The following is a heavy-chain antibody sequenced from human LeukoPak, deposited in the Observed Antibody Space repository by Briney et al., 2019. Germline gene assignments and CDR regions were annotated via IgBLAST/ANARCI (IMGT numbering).Heavy chain of an antibody. CDR3: ARDDDDSSGYDDY. Sequence: LSGGSLRLSCAASGFTFSSYWMNWVRQAPGKGLEWVSYISSSSSTIYYADSVKGRFTISRDNAKNSLYLQMNSLGAEDTAVYYCARDDDDSSGYDDYWGQGTLVTVSS. D-gene: IGHD3-22*01. V-gene: IGHV3-48*01. J-gene: IGHJ4*02. CDR2: ISSSSSTI. CDR1: GFTFSSYW.